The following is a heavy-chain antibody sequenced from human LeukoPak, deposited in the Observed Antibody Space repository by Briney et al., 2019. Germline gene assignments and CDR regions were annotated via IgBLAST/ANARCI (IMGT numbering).Heavy chain of an antibody. D-gene: IGHD4/OR15-4a*01. J-gene: IGHJ4*02. CDR2: ISYDGSNK. Sequence: QPGGSLRLSCAASGFTFSSYAMHWVRQAPGKGLEWVAVISYDGSNKYYADSVKGRFTISRDNSKNTLYLQMNSLRAEDTAVYYCARDWGAIDYWGQGTLVTVSS. CDR1: GFTFSSYA. CDR3: ARDWGAIDY. V-gene: IGHV3-30*04.